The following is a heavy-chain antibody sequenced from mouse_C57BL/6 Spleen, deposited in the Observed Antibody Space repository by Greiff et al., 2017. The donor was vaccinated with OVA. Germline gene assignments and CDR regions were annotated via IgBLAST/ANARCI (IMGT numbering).Heavy chain of an antibody. CDR1: GYTFTDYN. Sequence: VQLKESGPELVKPGASVKISCKASGYTFTDYNMDWVKQSPGKSLEWIGDINPNNGGTNYNQKFKGKATLTVDKSSSPAYMELRSLTSEDTAVYYCARANSTGCFQFAYWGQGTLVTVSA. V-gene: IGHV1-18*01. CDR2: INPNNGGT. J-gene: IGHJ3*01. CDR3: ARANSTGCFQFAY. D-gene: IGHD3-2*02.